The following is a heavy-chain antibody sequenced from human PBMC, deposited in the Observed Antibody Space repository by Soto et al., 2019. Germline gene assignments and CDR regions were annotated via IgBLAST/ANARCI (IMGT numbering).Heavy chain of an antibody. V-gene: IGHV5-51*01. J-gene: IGHJ4*02. Sequence: PGESLKISCKGSGYTFTSYWIGWVRQMPGKGLEWMGIINTGDSDTRYSPSFQGHVTISADKSIGTAYLQWSSLKASDTAMYYCARAALTGTLFHYWGQGTLVTVSS. CDR2: INTGDSDT. CDR3: ARAALTGTLFHY. D-gene: IGHD1-7*01. CDR1: GYTFTSYW.